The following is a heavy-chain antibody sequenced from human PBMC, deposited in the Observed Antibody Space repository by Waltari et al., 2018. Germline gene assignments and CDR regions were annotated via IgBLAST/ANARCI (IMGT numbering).Heavy chain of an antibody. D-gene: IGHD3-10*01. CDR1: GFTFPTYG. Sequence: QLVQSGAEVRKPGASVKVSCKASGFTFPTYGIHWVRQTPGQGLEWMGWISGSTANTNYAQRLQGRVTMPTDTSTSTAYMALRSLTPADTAVYYCARGTDPYGSGSYYDHWGQGTLVTVSS. V-gene: IGHV1-18*01. J-gene: IGHJ4*02. CDR3: ARGTDPYGSGSYYDH. CDR2: ISGSTANT.